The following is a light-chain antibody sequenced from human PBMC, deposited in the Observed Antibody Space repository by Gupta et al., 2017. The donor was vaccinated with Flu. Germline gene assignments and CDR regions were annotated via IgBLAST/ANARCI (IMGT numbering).Light chain of an antibody. CDR3: QSFDISLTGWV. CDR2: GDT. J-gene: IGLJ3*02. CDR1: KSNIGTGYG. Sequence: QSALTQPPSVSRAPVHSVTISCSGSKSNIGTGYGVHWYQQPPGTAPKLLIHGDTNRPSGVPDRFSGSKSGTSASLAITGLQPEDEADYYCQSFDISLTGWVFGGGTKVTVL. V-gene: IGLV1-40*01.